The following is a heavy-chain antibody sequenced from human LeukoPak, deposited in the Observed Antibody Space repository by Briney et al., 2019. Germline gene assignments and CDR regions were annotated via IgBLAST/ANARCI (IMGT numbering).Heavy chain of an antibody. Sequence: ETLSLTCTVSGYSISSGYYWGWIRQPPGKGLEWVANIKQDGSEKSYVDSVKGRFTISRDNAKNSLYLQMNSLRAEDTAVYYCARWGYTSAWYLDYWGQGTLVTVSS. CDR2: IKQDGSEK. V-gene: IGHV3-7*01. D-gene: IGHD6-19*01. CDR1: GYSISSGYY. CDR3: ARWGYTSAWYLDY. J-gene: IGHJ4*02.